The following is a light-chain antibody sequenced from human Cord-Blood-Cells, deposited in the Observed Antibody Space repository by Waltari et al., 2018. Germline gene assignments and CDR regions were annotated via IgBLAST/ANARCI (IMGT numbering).Light chain of an antibody. J-gene: IGKJ1*01. Sequence: DILMTKFPDSLAASLGERATTSCNPTPSVLYSSNNKNYLAWYQQKTGQPPKLLIYWASTRESGVPDRFSGSGSGTDFTLTISSLQAEDVAVYYCQQYYSTPQTFGQGTKVEIK. CDR3: QQYYSTPQT. CDR1: PSVLYSSNNKNY. CDR2: WAS. V-gene: IGKV4-1*01.